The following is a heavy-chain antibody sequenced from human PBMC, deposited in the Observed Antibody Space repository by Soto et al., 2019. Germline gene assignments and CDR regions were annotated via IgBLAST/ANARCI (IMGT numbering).Heavy chain of an antibody. Sequence: GGSLRLSCAASGFTFSSYGMHWVRQAPGKGLEWVAVIWYDGSNKYYADSVKGRFTISRDNSKNTLYLQMNSLRAEDTAVYYCARDHYSSSTLLTNMDVWGKGTTVTVSS. CDR3: ARDHYSSSTLLTNMDV. J-gene: IGHJ6*03. CDR2: IWYDGSNK. CDR1: GFTFSSYG. D-gene: IGHD6-6*01. V-gene: IGHV3-33*01.